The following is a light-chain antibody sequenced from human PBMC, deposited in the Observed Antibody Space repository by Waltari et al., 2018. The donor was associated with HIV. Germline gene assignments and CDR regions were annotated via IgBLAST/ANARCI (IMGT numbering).Light chain of an antibody. Sequence: QSALTQPASVSGSPGQSITIPCTGTSSDVGGYNFVSWYQQYPGKVPKLMVYEVTKRPSGVSNRFSGSKSGNTASLTISGRQAEDEADYYCCSYAGSSWVFGGGTKLTVL. V-gene: IGLV2-23*02. CDR3: CSYAGSSWV. CDR2: EVT. J-gene: IGLJ3*02. CDR1: SSDVGGYNF.